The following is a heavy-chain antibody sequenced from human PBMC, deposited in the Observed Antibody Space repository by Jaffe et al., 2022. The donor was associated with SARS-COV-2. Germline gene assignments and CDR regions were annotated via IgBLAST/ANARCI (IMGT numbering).Heavy chain of an antibody. Sequence: QLQLQESGPGLVKPSETLSLTCTVSGGSISSDSFYWAWIRQPPGKGLEWIGSIYYSGPTYYTPSLKSRVTISVDTSRNQFSLKVTSVTASDTAVYYCARPSPTTVTTGDDSFDIWGQGTMVTVSS. D-gene: IGHD4-17*01. CDR2: IYYSGPT. J-gene: IGHJ3*02. V-gene: IGHV4-39*01. CDR1: GGSISSDSFY. CDR3: ARPSPTTVTTGDDSFDI.